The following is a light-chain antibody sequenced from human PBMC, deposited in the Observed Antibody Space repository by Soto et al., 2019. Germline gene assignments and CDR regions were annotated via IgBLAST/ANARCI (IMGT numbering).Light chain of an antibody. J-gene: IGKJ4*01. CDR3: QQFNNYPS. CDR1: QAISSA. Sequence: AIQLTQSPSSLSASVGDRVTITCRASQAISSALAWYQQNSGKAPKLLIYDASTLEGGVPSRFIGSGSGTDFTLTISSLQPEDFATYYCQQFNNYPSFGGGTKVEIK. V-gene: IGKV1D-13*01. CDR2: DAS.